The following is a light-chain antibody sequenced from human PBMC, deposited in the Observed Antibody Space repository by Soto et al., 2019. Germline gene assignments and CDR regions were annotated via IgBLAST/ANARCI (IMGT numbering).Light chain of an antibody. CDR3: QQSYSTPPT. CDR2: AAS. J-gene: IGKJ1*01. CDR1: QSMSSY. V-gene: IGKV1-39*01. Sequence: DMPMTQSPSSLSASVGDRVTITCRASQSMSSYLNWYQQKPGKAPKLLIYAASSLQSGVPSRFSGGGSGTDFTLTIRSLQPEDFATYYCQQSYSTPPTFGQGTKVEIK.